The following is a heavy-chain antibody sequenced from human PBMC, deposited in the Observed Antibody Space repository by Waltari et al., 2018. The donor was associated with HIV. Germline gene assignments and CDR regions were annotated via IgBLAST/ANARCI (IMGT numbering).Heavy chain of an antibody. CDR1: GGSISSGSYY. D-gene: IGHD2-2*01. CDR3: ARGVPAATDWFDP. CDR2: IYISGST. V-gene: IGHV4-61*02. Sequence: QVQLQESGPGLVKPSQTLSLTCTVSGGSISSGSYYWSWIRQPAGTVLEWIGRIYISGSTNYTPALKSRVTISVDPSKNHFSLKLSSVTAADTAVYYCARGVPAATDWFDPWGQGTLVTVSS. J-gene: IGHJ5*02.